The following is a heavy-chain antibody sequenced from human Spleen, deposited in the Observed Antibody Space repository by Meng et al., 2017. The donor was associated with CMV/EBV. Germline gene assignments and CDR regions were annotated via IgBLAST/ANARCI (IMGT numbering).Heavy chain of an antibody. Sequence: ASVKVSCKTSGYIFTNYYMHWVRQAPGQGLEWMGIINPSGGSTSYAQKFQGRVTMTRDTSTSTVYMDLSSLRSEDTAVYYCARMLSVVVPAAPGGNYGMDVWGQGTTVTVSS. CDR2: INPSGGST. CDR3: ARMLSVVVPAAPGGNYGMDV. CDR1: GYIFTNYY. J-gene: IGHJ6*02. D-gene: IGHD2-2*01. V-gene: IGHV1-46*01.